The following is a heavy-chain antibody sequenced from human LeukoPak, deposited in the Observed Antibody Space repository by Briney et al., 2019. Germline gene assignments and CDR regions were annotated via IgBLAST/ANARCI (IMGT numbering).Heavy chain of an antibody. V-gene: IGHV4-59*01. CDR2: IYYSGTT. D-gene: IGHD6-13*01. Sequence: SETLSLTCTVSGGSNSNYYWSWIRQPPGKGLEWIGYIYYSGTTNYNPSLKSRVTISVDTSKNQFSLKLNSVTAADTAVYYCARGVYIAAAQYGYWGQGTLVTVSS. CDR3: ARGVYIAAAQYGY. CDR1: GGSNSNYY. J-gene: IGHJ4*02.